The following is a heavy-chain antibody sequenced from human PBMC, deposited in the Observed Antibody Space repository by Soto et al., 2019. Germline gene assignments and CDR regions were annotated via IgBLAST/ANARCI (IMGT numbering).Heavy chain of an antibody. CDR2: INPSGGST. V-gene: IGHV1-46*01. D-gene: IGHD3-22*01. J-gene: IGHJ3*02. CDR3: ARRGYYYDSSAPAAFDI. Sequence: PSVKVSCKASGYTFTSYYMHWVRQAPGQGLEWMGIINPSGGSTSYAQKFRGRVTMTRDTSTSTVYMELSSLRSEDTAVYYCARRGYYYDSSAPAAFDIWGQGTMVTVSS. CDR1: GYTFTSYY.